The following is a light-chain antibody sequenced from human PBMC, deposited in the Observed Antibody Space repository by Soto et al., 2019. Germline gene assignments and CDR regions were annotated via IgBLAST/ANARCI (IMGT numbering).Light chain of an antibody. CDR1: QSISSW. Sequence: DIQMTQSPSTLSSSVGDRVTITCRASQSISSWLAWYQQKTGKAPKLLIYKASSLESGVPSRFSGSGSGTEFTLTISSLQPDDFATYDCQQYNSLRTFGQGTKVVIK. J-gene: IGKJ1*01. CDR3: QQYNSLRT. V-gene: IGKV1-5*03. CDR2: KAS.